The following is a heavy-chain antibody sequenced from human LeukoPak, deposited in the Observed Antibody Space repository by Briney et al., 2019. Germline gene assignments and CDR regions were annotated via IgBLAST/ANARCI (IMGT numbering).Heavy chain of an antibody. CDR1: GFTVSSNY. Sequence: GGSLRLSCAASGFTVSSNYMRWVRQAPGKGLEWVSVIYSGGSTYYADSVKGRFTISRDNSKNTLYLQMNSLRAEDTAVYYCASRGVIAAPRYYYYGMDVWGQGTTVTVSS. CDR3: ASRGVIAAPRYYYYGMDV. J-gene: IGHJ6*02. D-gene: IGHD3-10*01. CDR2: IYSGGST. V-gene: IGHV3-53*01.